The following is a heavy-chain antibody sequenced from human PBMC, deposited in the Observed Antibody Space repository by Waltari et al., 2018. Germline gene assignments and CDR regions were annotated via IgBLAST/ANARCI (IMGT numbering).Heavy chain of an antibody. V-gene: IGHV3-48*03. D-gene: IGHD3-16*02. CDR3: ARMYYDYVWGSYRYKGYFDY. CDR1: GFTFSSYE. J-gene: IGHJ4*02. CDR2: ISSSGSTI. Sequence: EVQLVESGGGLVQPGGSLRLSCAASGFTFSSYEMNWVRQAPGKGREGVSYISSSGSTIYYADSVKGRFTISRDNAKNSLYLQMNSLRAEDTAVYYCARMYYDYVWGSYRYKGYFDYWGQGTLVTVSS.